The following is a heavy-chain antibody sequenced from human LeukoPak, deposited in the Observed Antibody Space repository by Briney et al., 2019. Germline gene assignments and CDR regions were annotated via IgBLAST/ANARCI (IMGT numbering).Heavy chain of an antibody. CDR2: IYYSGTT. D-gene: IGHD2/OR15-2a*01. V-gene: IGHV4-59*01. CDR3: ARGATSLSYFDS. CDR1: GASISGNY. J-gene: IGHJ4*02. Sequence: PSETLSLTCTVSGASISGNYWSCIRQPPGSGLEWIGFIYYSGTTNYNPSLKSRVAISVDTSKNQFSLKLSSVTAADTAVYYCARGATSLSYFDSRGQGTLVTVSS.